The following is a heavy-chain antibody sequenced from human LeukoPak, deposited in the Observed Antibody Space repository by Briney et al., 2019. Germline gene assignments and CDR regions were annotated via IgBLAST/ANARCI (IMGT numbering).Heavy chain of an antibody. Sequence: GGSLRLSCAASGFTFSSYSMNWVRQAPGKGLEWVSAISGSGGGTYYADSVKGRFTSSRDNSKNTLYLQMNSLRAEDTAVYYCAKDYWNYIDYWGQGTLVTVSS. CDR1: GFTFSSYS. V-gene: IGHV3-23*01. CDR3: AKDYWNYIDY. D-gene: IGHD1-1*01. CDR2: ISGSGGGT. J-gene: IGHJ4*02.